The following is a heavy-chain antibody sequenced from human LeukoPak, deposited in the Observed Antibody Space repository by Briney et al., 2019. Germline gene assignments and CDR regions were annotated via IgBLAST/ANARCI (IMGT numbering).Heavy chain of an antibody. Sequence: GGSLRLSCAASGFSFSNHWMHWVRQVPGKGLVWVSRINSDGSSTTYADSVKGRFTISRDNAKNTLYLQMNSLRAEDTAVYYCARDVYYGSGPLGYWGQGTLVTVSS. CDR1: GFSFSNHW. CDR3: ARDVYYGSGPLGY. D-gene: IGHD3-10*01. J-gene: IGHJ4*02. CDR2: INSDGSST. V-gene: IGHV3-74*03.